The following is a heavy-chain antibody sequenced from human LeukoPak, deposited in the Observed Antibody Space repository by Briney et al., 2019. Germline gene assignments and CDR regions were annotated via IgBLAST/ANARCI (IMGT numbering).Heavy chain of an antibody. Sequence: TGGSLRLSCAASGFIFSNYAMSWVRQAPGKGLQWVSAFSGSGGSTYYADSVKGRFTISRDNSRNTLYLQMNSLRAEDTAVYYCARSGLSRFGFWGQGTLATVSS. J-gene: IGHJ4*02. V-gene: IGHV3-23*01. CDR2: FSGSGGST. CDR1: GFIFSNYA. CDR3: ARSGLSRFGF. D-gene: IGHD2/OR15-2a*01.